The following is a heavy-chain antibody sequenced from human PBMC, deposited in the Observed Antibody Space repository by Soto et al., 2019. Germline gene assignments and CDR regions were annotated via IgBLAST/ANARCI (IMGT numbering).Heavy chain of an antibody. CDR2: IYYSGST. J-gene: IGHJ4*02. CDR3: ARGRRITGTTDFDY. V-gene: IGHV4-39*01. Sequence: PSETLSLSCAVSGGSIRSSSYYGGWIRQPPGKGLEWIGRIYYSGSTNYNPSLKSRVTISVDTSKNQFSLKLSSVTAADTAVYYCARGRRITGTTDFDYWGQGTLVTVSS. CDR1: GGSIRSSSYY. D-gene: IGHD1-7*01.